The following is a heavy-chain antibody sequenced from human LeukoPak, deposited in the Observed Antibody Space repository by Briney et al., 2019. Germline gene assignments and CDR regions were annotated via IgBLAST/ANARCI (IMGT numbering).Heavy chain of an antibody. J-gene: IGHJ3*02. V-gene: IGHV3-23*01. CDR2: ISGSGGST. Sequence: GGSLRLSFAASGSTFSSYAMSWVRQAPGKGLEWVSAISGSGGSTYYADSVKGRFTISRDNSKNTLYLQMNSLRAEDTAVYYCAKPRSSHDAFYIWGQGTMVTVSS. CDR1: GSTFSSYA. CDR3: AKPRSSHDAFYI.